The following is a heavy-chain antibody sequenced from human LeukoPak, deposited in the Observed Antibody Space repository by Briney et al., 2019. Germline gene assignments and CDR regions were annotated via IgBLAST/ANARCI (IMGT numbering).Heavy chain of an antibody. CDR1: GGSFSGYY. D-gene: IGHD4-23*01. Sequence: KSSETLSLTCAVYGGSFSGYYWSWIRQPPGKGLEWIGYIYYSGSTNYNPSLKSRVTISVDTSKNQLSLKLSSVTAADTAVYYCARTRAYGGRPDYWGQGTLVTVSS. J-gene: IGHJ4*02. CDR3: ARTRAYGGRPDY. V-gene: IGHV4-59*01. CDR2: IYYSGST.